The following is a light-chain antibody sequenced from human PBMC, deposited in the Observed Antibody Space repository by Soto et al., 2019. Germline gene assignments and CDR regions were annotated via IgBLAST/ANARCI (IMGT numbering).Light chain of an antibody. Sequence: EIVMTQSPATLSVSPGGRVTLSCRASQKVKINLAWYQQKPGQDPKLLIYHASNRAPGIPAMFSGSWSGTEFSLTISSLQSEDFAVYHCQQYDDWQTFGGGTKVDIK. CDR2: HAS. CDR3: QQYDDWQT. J-gene: IGKJ4*01. V-gene: IGKV3D-15*01. CDR1: QKVKIN.